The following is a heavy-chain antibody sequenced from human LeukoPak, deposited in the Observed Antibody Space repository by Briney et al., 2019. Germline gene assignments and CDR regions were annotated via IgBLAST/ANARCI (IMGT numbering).Heavy chain of an antibody. D-gene: IGHD4-23*01. Sequence: SETLSLTCAGYGGSFSGYYWSWIRQPPGKGLEWIREINHSGSTNSNPSLKSRVTISVDTSKNQFSLKLRSVTAADTAVYYCARGRTQPRYGGNSTDDYWGQGTLVTVSS. J-gene: IGHJ4*02. V-gene: IGHV4-34*01. CDR1: GGSFSGYY. CDR3: ARGRTQPRYGGNSTDDY. CDR2: INHSGST.